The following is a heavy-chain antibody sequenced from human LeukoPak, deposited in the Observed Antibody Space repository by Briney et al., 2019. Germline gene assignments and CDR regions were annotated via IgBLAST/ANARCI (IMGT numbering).Heavy chain of an antibody. Sequence: SVKVSCKASGGTFSSYAISWVRQAPGQGLEWMGRIIPIFGIATYAQKFQGRVTITADKSMSTAYMELSSLRSEDTAVYYCARVGYCSSTSCYSYYYYYGMDVWGQGTTVTVSS. D-gene: IGHD2-2*01. CDR1: GGTFSSYA. CDR3: ARVGYCSSTSCYSYYYYYGMDV. CDR2: IIPIFGIA. J-gene: IGHJ6*02. V-gene: IGHV1-69*04.